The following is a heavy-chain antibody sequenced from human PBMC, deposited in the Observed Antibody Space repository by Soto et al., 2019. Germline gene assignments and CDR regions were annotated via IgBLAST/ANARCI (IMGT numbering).Heavy chain of an antibody. CDR1: GFTFSSYA. Sequence: PGGSLRLSCASSGFTFSSYAMNLVRQAPGKGLEWVSAISGSGGSTYYADSVKGRFTISRDNSKNTLYLQMNSLRAEDTAVYYCANSMPTYYYGSGSPNWFDPWGQGTLVTVSS. J-gene: IGHJ5*02. V-gene: IGHV3-23*01. D-gene: IGHD3-10*01. CDR2: ISGSGGST. CDR3: ANSMPTYYYGSGSPNWFDP.